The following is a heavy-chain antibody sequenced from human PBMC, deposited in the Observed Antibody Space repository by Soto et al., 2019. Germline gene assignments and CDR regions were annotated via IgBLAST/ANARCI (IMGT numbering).Heavy chain of an antibody. D-gene: IGHD6-13*01. CDR1: GFTFSSYW. Sequence: EVQLVESGGGLVQPGGYLRLACAASGFTFSSYWMHWVRQAPGKGLVWISRIIRDGSSTNYADPGMGRFTISRDNAKNTLDLEINSRRADDTAVYFCGRGGSGIYGMDIWGQGTTVIVSS. J-gene: IGHJ6*02. CDR3: GRGGSGIYGMDI. V-gene: IGHV3-74*01. CDR2: IIRDGSST.